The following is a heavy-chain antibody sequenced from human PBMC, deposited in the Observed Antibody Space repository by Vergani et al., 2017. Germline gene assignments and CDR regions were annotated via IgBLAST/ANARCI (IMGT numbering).Heavy chain of an antibody. D-gene: IGHD3-3*01. V-gene: IGHV5-51*03. Sequence: EVQLVQSGAEVKKPGESLKISCKGSGYSFTSYWIGWVRQMPGKGLGWMGIIYPGDSDTRYSPSFQGQVTISADKSISTAYLPWSSLKASDTAMYYCSRGTYYDXWSGYLDYYYYMDVWGRGP. CDR3: SRGTYYDXWSGYLDYYYYMDV. J-gene: IGHJ6*03. CDR2: IYPGDSDT. CDR1: GYSFTSYW.